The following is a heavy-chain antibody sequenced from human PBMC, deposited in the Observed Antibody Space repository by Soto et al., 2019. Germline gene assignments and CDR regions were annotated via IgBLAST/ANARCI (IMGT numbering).Heavy chain of an antibody. CDR1: GGSISSGDYY. D-gene: IGHD3-22*01. CDR2: IYYSGST. V-gene: IGHV4-30-4*01. J-gene: IGHJ4*02. Sequence: SQTLSLTCTVSGGSISSGDYYWSWIRQPPGKGMEWIGYIYYSGSTYYNPSLKSRVTISVDTSKNQFSLKLSSVTAADTAVYYCARDSPYDSSGYYYLDYWGQGTLVTVSS. CDR3: ARDSPYDSSGYYYLDY.